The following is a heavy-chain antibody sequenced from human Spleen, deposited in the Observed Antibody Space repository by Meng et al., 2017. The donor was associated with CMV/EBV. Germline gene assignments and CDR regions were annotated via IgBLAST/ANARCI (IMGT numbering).Heavy chain of an antibody. CDR2: INPSGGST. V-gene: IGHV1-46*01. J-gene: IGHJ4*02. CDR3: ARTPPPGYFDWSIDY. CDR1: GYTFTSYY. D-gene: IGHD3-9*01. Sequence: ASVKVSCKASGYTFTSYYLHWVRQAPGQGLEWMGIINPSGGSTSYAQKFQGRVTMTRDTPTSTVYMELSSLRSEDTAVYYCARTPPPGYFDWSIDYWGQGTLVTVSS.